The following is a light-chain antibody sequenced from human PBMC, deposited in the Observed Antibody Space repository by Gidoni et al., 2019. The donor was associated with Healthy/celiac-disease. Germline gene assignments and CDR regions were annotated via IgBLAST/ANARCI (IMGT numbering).Light chain of an antibody. CDR3: QQRSNWPT. J-gene: IGKJ5*01. V-gene: IGKV3-11*01. CDR1: QSVSSY. Sequence: PGERATLSCSASQSVSSYLAWYQQKPGQAPRLLIYDASNRATGIPARFSGSGSGTDFTLTISRLEPEDFAVYYCQQRSNWPTFXQXTRLEIK. CDR2: DAS.